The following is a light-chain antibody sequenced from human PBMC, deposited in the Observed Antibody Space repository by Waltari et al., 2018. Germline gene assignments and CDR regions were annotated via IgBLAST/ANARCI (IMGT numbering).Light chain of an antibody. CDR1: QDISGA. V-gene: IGKV1-12*01. CDR2: AVS. CDR3: QQGRAFPPT. J-gene: IGKJ3*01. Sequence: ESQMTQTPSSVSASVADRVTITCRAGQDISGALAWYHQKPGQAPNLLIYAVSTLQTGVPPRFSGSGSGTDFTLTIRSLQPEDLGTYYCQQGRAFPPTFGPGTNVEIK.